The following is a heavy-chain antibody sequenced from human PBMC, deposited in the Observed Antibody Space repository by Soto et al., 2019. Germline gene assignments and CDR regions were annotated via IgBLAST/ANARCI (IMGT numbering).Heavy chain of an antibody. V-gene: IGHV3-23*01. CDR1: GFTFSSYA. Sequence: GGSLRLSCAASGFTFSSYAMSWVRQAPGKGLEWVSAISGSGGSTYYADSVKGRFTISRDTSKNMLYLQMNSLRAEDTAVYYCANPQGGSWYNAFDIWGQGTLVTVSS. J-gene: IGHJ3*02. CDR2: ISGSGGST. CDR3: ANPQGGSWYNAFDI. D-gene: IGHD6-13*01.